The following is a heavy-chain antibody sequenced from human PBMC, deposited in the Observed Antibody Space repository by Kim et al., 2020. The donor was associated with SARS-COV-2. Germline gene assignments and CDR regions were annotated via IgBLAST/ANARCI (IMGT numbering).Heavy chain of an antibody. Sequence: ASVKVSCKVSGYTLTELSMYWVRQAPGKGLEWMGGFDPEDGETIYAQKFQGRVTMTEDTSTDTAYMELSSLRSEDTAVYYCATVYYDILTGYHPFDYWGQGTLVTVSS. J-gene: IGHJ4*02. CDR3: ATVYYDILTGYHPFDY. V-gene: IGHV1-24*01. CDR2: FDPEDGET. D-gene: IGHD3-9*01. CDR1: GYTLTELS.